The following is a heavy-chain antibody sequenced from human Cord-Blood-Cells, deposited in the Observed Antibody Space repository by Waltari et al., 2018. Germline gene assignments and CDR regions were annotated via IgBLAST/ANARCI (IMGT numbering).Heavy chain of an antibody. J-gene: IGHJ4*02. CDR1: GYSFTSSR. CDR2: IYPGDSDT. D-gene: IGHD3-3*01. CDR3: ARLLPSYYDFWSGYSAFDY. V-gene: IGHV5-51*01. Sequence: EVQLVQSGAEVKKPGESLKISCKGSGYSFTSSRIGCVRQVPGKGPEWMGIIYPGDSDTRYSPSFQGQVTISADKSISTAYLQWSSLKASDTAMYYCARLLPSYYDFWSGYSAFDYWGQGTLVTVSS.